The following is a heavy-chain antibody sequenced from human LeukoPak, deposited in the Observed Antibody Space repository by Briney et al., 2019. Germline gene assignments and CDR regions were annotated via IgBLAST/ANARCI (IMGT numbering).Heavy chain of an antibody. Sequence: ETGGSLRLSCAASGFTFSSYAVSWVRQAPGKGLEWVSALSDSDGNTYYADSVKGRFTISRDNSESTLYRQMNSLRADDTAVYYCAKDSTTSCYGWNDYWGQGTLVTVSS. V-gene: IGHV3-23*01. J-gene: IGHJ4*02. D-gene: IGHD2-2*01. CDR2: LSDSDGNT. CDR3: AKDSTTSCYGWNDY. CDR1: GFTFSSYA.